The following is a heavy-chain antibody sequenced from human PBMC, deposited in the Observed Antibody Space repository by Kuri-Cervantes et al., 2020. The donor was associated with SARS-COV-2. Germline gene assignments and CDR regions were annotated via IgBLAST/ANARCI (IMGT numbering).Heavy chain of an antibody. V-gene: IGHV3-74*01. CDR1: GFTFSSYW. J-gene: IGHJ4*02. CDR3: ARDSMTTRDFDY. D-gene: IGHD4-11*01. CDR2: LTNDGSDV. Sequence: GESLKISCVASGFTFSSYWMHWVRQAPGKGLVWVSRLTNDGSDVIFADSVKGRFTISRDNAKNMLYLYMNSLRADDTAVYYCARDSMTTRDFDYWGQGTLVTVSS.